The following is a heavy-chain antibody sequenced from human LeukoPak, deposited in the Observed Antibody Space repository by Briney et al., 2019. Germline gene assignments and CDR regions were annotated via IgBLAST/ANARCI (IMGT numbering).Heavy chain of an antibody. CDR2: ICDNGHT. CDR1: GGSFSPAH. V-gene: IGHV4-59*01. Sequence: PSETLSLTCTFSGGSFSPAHRSWIRQPPGKGLEWIGVICDNGHTDYNPSLQSRVTISVDASKRQFSLKLSSLAAADTAVYYCATGRDPYKTGHWGQGTLVTVSP. J-gene: IGHJ4*02. D-gene: IGHD3-10*01. CDR3: ATGRDPYKTGH.